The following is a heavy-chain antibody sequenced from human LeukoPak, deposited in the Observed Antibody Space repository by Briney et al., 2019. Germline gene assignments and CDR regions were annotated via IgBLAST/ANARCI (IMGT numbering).Heavy chain of an antibody. CDR1: GFTFSSYA. CDR3: ARDESRTDTAMVNYFDY. CDR2: ISYDGSNK. D-gene: IGHD5-18*01. J-gene: IGHJ4*02. V-gene: IGHV3-30-3*01. Sequence: RGVSLRLSCAAPGFTFSSYAMHWVRQAPGKGLEWVAVISYDGSNKYYADSVKGRFTISRDNSKNTLYLQMNSLRAEDTAVYYCARDESRTDTAMVNYFDYWGQGTLVTVSS.